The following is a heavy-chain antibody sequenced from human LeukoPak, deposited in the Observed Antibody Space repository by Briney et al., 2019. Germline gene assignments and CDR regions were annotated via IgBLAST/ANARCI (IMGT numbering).Heavy chain of an antibody. J-gene: IGHJ4*02. CDR3: ARRLGLLAAAGNYFDY. V-gene: IGHV4-34*01. Sequence: SETLSLTCAVYGGSFSGYYWSWIRQPPGKGLEWIGEINHSGSTNYNPSLKSRVTISADTSKNQFSLKLSSVTAADTAVYYCARRLGLLAAAGNYFDYWGQGTLVTVSS. D-gene: IGHD6-13*01. CDR2: INHSGST. CDR1: GGSFSGYY.